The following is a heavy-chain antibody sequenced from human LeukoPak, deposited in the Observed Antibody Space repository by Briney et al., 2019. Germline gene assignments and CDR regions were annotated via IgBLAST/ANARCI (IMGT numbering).Heavy chain of an antibody. Sequence: PSETLSLTCGVSGGSISSLNLWSWLRQPPGKGLEWVGEMYLDGRTNFHPSVRGRVTIFIDKPKNQLSLQLTSVTAADTAVYYCTGLEGRYSTDWFYFFDYWGQGALVTVSS. CDR2: MYLDGRT. J-gene: IGHJ4*02. CDR3: TGLEGRYSTDWFYFFDY. V-gene: IGHV4-4*02. D-gene: IGHD6-19*01. CDR1: GGSISSLNL.